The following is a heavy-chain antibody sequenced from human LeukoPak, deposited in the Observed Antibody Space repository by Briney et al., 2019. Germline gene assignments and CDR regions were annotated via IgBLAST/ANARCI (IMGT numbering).Heavy chain of an antibody. V-gene: IGHV5-10-1*01. Sequence: GESLKISCKGSGYSFTSYWISWVRQMPGKGLEWMGRIDPSDSYTNYSPSFQGDVTISADKSISTAYLQWSSLKASDTAMYYCATETWGCSGGSCYQNAFDIWGQGTMVTVSS. J-gene: IGHJ3*02. CDR3: ATETWGCSGGSCYQNAFDI. D-gene: IGHD2-15*01. CDR2: IDPSDSYT. CDR1: GYSFTSYW.